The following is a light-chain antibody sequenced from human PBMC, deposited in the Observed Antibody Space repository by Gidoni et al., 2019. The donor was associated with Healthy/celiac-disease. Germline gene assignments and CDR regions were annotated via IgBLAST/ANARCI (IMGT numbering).Light chain of an antibody. CDR1: QSVTSW. J-gene: IGKJ1*01. Sequence: DIHMTQSPTTLSASVGDRVTITCRSSQSVTSWLAWYQQKPGKAPKLLIYKASSLESGVPARFSGSGSGTEFTLTISRLQPDDFATYYCQQYNSYSVTFGQGTKVEIK. CDR2: KAS. CDR3: QQYNSYSVT. V-gene: IGKV1-5*03.